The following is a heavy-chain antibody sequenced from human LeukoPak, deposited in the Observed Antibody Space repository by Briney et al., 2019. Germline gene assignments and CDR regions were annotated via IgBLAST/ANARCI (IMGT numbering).Heavy chain of an antibody. CDR3: ARLPGYCSSTSCLGQGYYFDY. J-gene: IGHJ4*02. D-gene: IGHD2-2*01. CDR2: IYPGDSDT. CDR1: GYSFTSYW. Sequence: GESLKISCKGSGYSFTSYWIGWVRQMPGKGLEWMGIIYPGDSDTRYSPSFQGRVTISADKSISTAYLQWSSLKASDTAMYYCARLPGYCSSTSCLGQGYYFDYWGQGTLVTVSS. V-gene: IGHV5-51*01.